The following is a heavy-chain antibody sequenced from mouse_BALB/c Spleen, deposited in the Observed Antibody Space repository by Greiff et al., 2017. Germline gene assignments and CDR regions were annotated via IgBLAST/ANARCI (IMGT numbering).Heavy chain of an antibody. CDR3: ARSPIGGKGYYFDY. J-gene: IGHJ2*01. V-gene: IGHV1-54*01. D-gene: IGHD1-1*01. CDR1: GYAFTNYL. Sequence: QVQLQQSGAELVRPGTSVKVSCKASGYAFTNYLIEWVKQRPGQGLEWIGVINPGSGGTNYNEKFKGKATLTADKSSSTAYMQLSSLTSDDSAVYFCARSPIGGKGYYFDYWGQGTTLTVSS. CDR2: INPGSGGT.